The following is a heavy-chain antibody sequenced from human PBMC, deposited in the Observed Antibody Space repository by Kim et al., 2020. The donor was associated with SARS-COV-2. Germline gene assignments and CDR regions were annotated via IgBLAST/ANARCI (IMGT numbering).Heavy chain of an antibody. Sequence: SETLSLTCTVSGYSISSGYYWGWIRQPPGKGLEWIGSIYHSGSTYYNPSLKSRVTISVDTSKNQFSLKLSSVTAADTAVYYCARDQRFFSYYYDSSGYNYWGQGTLVTVSS. CDR3: ARDQRFFSYYYDSSGYNY. CDR1: GYSISSGYY. V-gene: IGHV4-38-2*02. D-gene: IGHD3-22*01. J-gene: IGHJ4*02. CDR2: IYHSGST.